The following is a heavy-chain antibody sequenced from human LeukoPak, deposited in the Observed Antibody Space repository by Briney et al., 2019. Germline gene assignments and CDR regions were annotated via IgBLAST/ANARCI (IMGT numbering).Heavy chain of an antibody. CDR2: IYYSGST. V-gene: IGHV4-59*08. D-gene: IGHD2-2*01. CDR3: ARRAGYCSSTSCYYYYYYMDV. Sequence: PSETLSLTCTVSGGSISSYYWSWIRQPPGKGLEWIGYIYYSGSTNYNPSLKSRVTISVDTSKNQFSLKLSSVTAADTAVYYCARRAGYCSSTSCYYYYYYMDVWGKGTTVTVSS. CDR1: GGSISSYY. J-gene: IGHJ6*03.